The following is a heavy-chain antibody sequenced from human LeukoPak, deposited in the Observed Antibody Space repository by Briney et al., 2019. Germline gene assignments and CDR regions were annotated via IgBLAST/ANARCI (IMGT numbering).Heavy chain of an antibody. D-gene: IGHD3-10*01. CDR2: ISAYNGNT. V-gene: IGHV1-18*01. J-gene: IGHJ4*02. Sequence: ASVTVSFKASVYTFTSYGISWVRQAPGQGLEWMGWISAYNGNTNYAQKLQGRVTMTTDTSTSTAYMELRSLRSDDTAVYYCATEAPGSYRFDNWGQEILVTVSS. CDR3: ATEAPGSYRFDN. CDR1: VYTFTSYG.